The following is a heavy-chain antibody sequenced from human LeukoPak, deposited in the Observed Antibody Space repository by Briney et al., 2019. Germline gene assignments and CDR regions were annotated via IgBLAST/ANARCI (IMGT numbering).Heavy chain of an antibody. CDR3: ARIHGGYSYGEIDY. D-gene: IGHD5-18*01. J-gene: IGHJ4*02. V-gene: IGHV4-59*02. CDR2: IYYSGST. CDR1: GFTVSSNS. Sequence: GSLRLSCTVSGFTVSSNSMSWIRQPPGKGLEWIGYIYYSGSTNYNPSLKSRVTISVDTSKNQFSLKLSSVTAADTAVYYCARIHGGYSYGEIDYWGQGTLVTVSS.